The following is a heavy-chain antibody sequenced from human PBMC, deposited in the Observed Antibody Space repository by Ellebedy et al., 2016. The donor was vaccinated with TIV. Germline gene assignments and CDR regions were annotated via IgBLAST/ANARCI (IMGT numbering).Heavy chain of an antibody. Sequence: PGGSLRLSCAASGFTFNSYAMSWVRQAPGKGLEWVSTISNTGSRTYYAESVEGRFIIYRANSKRTLYLQMNSLKAEDTAVYYCAKGRGGGSDSSAPRYYFDYWGLGTLVTVSS. CDR3: AKGRGGGSDSSAPRYYFDY. CDR1: GFTFNSYA. CDR2: ISNTGSRT. D-gene: IGHD3-22*01. J-gene: IGHJ4*02. V-gene: IGHV3-23*01.